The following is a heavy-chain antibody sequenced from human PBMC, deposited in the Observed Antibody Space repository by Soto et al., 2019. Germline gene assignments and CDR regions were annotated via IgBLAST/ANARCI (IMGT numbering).Heavy chain of an antibody. Sequence: EVQLLESGGGLVQPGGSLRLSCAASGLTFSRYAMSWVRQAPGKGLEWVSAISGSGDSTYNADSVRGRFTISRDNSKNTLYLQMNSLRVEDTALYYCAKQDGSSGWAPFDYWGQGTLVTVSS. D-gene: IGHD6-19*01. V-gene: IGHV3-23*01. CDR2: ISGSGDST. CDR3: AKQDGSSGWAPFDY. J-gene: IGHJ4*02. CDR1: GLTFSRYA.